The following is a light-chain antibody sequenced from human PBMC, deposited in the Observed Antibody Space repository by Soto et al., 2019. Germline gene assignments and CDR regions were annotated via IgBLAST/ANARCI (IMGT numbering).Light chain of an antibody. J-gene: IGKJ1*01. CDR3: QQYMSSVT. CDR2: GAS. Sequence: EIVLTQSPGSLSLSPGERATLSCRASQSVDSTFFAWYQKKPGQAPRLLIYGASQRATVVTDRFSGSGAGTDFTLTVSRLEPEDFAVYYCQQYMSSVTFGQGTKGEI. CDR1: QSVDSTF. V-gene: IGKV3-20*01.